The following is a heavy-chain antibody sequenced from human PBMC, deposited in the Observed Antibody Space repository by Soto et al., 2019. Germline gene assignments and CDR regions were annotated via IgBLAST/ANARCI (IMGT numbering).Heavy chain of an antibody. CDR3: ARDGGSSSSYWFDP. J-gene: IGHJ5*02. V-gene: IGHV1-2*04. Sequence: ASVKVSCKASGYTFTGYYMHWVRQAPGQGLEWMGWINPNSGGTNYAQKFQGWVTMTRDTSISTAYMELSRLRPDDTAVYYCARDGGSSSSYWFDPWGQGTLVTVSS. CDR1: GYTFTGYY. D-gene: IGHD6-6*01. CDR2: INPNSGGT.